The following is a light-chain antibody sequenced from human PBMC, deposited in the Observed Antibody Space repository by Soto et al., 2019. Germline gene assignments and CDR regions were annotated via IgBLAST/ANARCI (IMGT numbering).Light chain of an antibody. CDR2: GAS. J-gene: IGKJ5*01. CDR1: QSVSSTN. Sequence: EIVLTQSPGTLSLSPGERATLSCRASQSVSSTNLAWYQQKAGQAPRLLIYGASRRATGIPDRFSGSGSGTDFTLTASRLEPEDFAVYYCQQYGTSPPITFGQGTRLEIK. CDR3: QQYGTSPPIT. V-gene: IGKV3-20*01.